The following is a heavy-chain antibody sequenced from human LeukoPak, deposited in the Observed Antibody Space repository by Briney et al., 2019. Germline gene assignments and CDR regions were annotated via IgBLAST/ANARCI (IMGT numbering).Heavy chain of an antibody. V-gene: IGHV3-9*01. CDR1: GFTFDAYA. CDR3: AKVRGTYSSGYYFDS. J-gene: IGHJ4*02. CDR2: ISWNSGYI. D-gene: IGHD6-19*01. Sequence: GGSLRLSCAASGFTFDAYAMHWVRHAPGKGLEWLSIISWNSGYIDYADSVKGRFTISRDNAKNSLFLQMDSLRTEDTALYYCAKVRGTYSSGYYFDSWGQGTLVTVSS.